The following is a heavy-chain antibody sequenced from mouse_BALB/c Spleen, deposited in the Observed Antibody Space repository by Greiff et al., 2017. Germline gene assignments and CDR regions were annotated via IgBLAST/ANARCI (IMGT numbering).Heavy chain of an antibody. J-gene: IGHJ2*01. CDR1: GYTFTSYW. V-gene: IGHV1S81*02. D-gene: IGHD1-1*01. Sequence: QVQLKESGAELVKPGASVKLSCKASGYTFTSYWMHWVKQRPGQGLEWIGEINPSNGRTNYNEKFKSKATLTVDKSSSTAYMQLSSLTSEDSAVYYCARYYGSSYYFDYWGQGTTLTVSS. CDR2: INPSNGRT. CDR3: ARYYGSSYYFDY.